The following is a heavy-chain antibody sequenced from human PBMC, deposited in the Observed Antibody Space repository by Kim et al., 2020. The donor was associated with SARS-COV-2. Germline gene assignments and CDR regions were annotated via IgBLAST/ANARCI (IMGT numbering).Heavy chain of an antibody. CDR1: GYTFTSYG. J-gene: IGHJ6*02. CDR3: ARDLNDWNYVVTYYYYYGMDV. CDR2: ISAYNGNT. V-gene: IGHV1-18*01. Sequence: ASVKVSCKASGYTFTSYGISWVRQAPGQGLEWMGWISAYNGNTNYAQKLQGRVTMTTDTSTSTAYMELRSLRSDDTAVYYCARDLNDWNYVVTYYYYYGMDVWGQGTTVTVSS. D-gene: IGHD1-7*01.